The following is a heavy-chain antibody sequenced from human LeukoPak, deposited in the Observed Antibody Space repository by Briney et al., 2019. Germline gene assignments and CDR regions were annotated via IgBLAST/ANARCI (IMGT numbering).Heavy chain of an antibody. CDR3: ASPFDFNV. D-gene: IGHD3-9*01. J-gene: IGHJ3*01. CDR1: GYTFTGYY. V-gene: IGHV1-2*02. CDR2: INPKSGGT. Sequence: ASVKVSCKASGYTFTGYYMHWVRQAPGQGLEWMGWINPKSGGTSYAKNFQGRVTMTSDTYINPAYMELSRLRSDDTAVYYCASPFDFNVWGQGTMVTVSS.